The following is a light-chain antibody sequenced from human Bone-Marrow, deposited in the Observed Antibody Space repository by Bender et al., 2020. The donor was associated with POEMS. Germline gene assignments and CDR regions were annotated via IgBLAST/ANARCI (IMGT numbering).Light chain of an antibody. V-gene: IGLV3-21*02. CDR3: QVWDSDSDQGV. CDR1: NIGSKS. Sequence: SFVLTQPPSLSVAPGQTARLTCGGTNIGSKSVHWYKQKAGLAPVLVLFDDTERPAGIPDRLSGSNSGDTATLTISRAAAGDEADYYCQVWDSDSDQGVFGGGTKLTVL. J-gene: IGLJ2*01. CDR2: DDT.